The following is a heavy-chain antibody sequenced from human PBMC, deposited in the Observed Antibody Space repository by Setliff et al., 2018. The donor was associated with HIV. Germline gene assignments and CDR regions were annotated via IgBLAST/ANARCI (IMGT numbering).Heavy chain of an antibody. V-gene: IGHV4-34*01. D-gene: IGHD6-13*01. Sequence: ETLSLTCGIYGGSFSDYYWSWIRQPPGKGLEWIGEIDHRGRPKYNPSLNSRVTMSVDKSRNQFSLKVSSVTAADTAVYYCARVPLRAAGIWGSGLFDYWAREPWSPSPQ. J-gene: IGHJ4*02. CDR1: GGSFSDYY. CDR3: ARVPLRAAGIWGSGLFDY. CDR2: IDHRGRP.